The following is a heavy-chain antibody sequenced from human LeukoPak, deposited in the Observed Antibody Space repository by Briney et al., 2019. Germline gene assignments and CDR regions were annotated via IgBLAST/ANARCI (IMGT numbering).Heavy chain of an antibody. CDR3: ARDGRPLDY. CDR1: GFTFSNYG. V-gene: IGHV3-23*01. CDR2: INASGGSA. J-gene: IGHJ4*02. Sequence: GGSLRLSCAASGFTFSNYGRSWVRQAPGKGLEWVTGINASGGSAYADSVKGRFTISRDNAKNSLYLQMNNLRVEDTVVYYCARDGRPLDYWGQGTLVTVSS.